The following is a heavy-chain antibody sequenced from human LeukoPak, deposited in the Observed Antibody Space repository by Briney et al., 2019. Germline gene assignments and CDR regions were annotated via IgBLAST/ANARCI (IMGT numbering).Heavy chain of an antibody. J-gene: IGHJ6*03. CDR2: IYYSGST. CDR1: GGSISSGGYS. CDR3: ARASQFLGGDFHYYMDV. D-gene: IGHD2-21*02. V-gene: IGHV4-30-4*07. Sequence: PSETLSLTCAVSGGSISSGGYSWSWIRQPPGKGLEWIGYIYYSGSTYYNPSLKSRVTISLDTSKNQFSLKLSSVTAADTAVYYCARASQFLGGDFHYYMDVWGKGTTVTISS.